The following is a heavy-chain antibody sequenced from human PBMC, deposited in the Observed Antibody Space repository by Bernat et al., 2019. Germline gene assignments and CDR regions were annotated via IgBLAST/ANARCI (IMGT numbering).Heavy chain of an antibody. D-gene: IGHD3-10*01. CDR2: IIPIFGTA. V-gene: IGHV1-69*06. CDR3: ARAPNPGGYGSGKEDYYYMDV. CDR1: GGTFSSYA. J-gene: IGHJ6*03. Sequence: QVQLVQSGAEVKKPGSSVKVSCKASGGTFSSYAISWVRQAPGQGLEWMGGIIPIFGTANYAQKFQGRVTITADKSTSTAYMELSSLRSEDTAVYYCARAPNPGGYGSGKEDYYYMDVWGKGTTVTVSS.